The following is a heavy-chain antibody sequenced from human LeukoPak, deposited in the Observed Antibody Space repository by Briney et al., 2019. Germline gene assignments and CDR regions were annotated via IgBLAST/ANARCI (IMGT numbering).Heavy chain of an antibody. V-gene: IGHV1-69*13. CDR1: GGTFSSYA. CDR3: ARNKDSNYEAWYYFDY. J-gene: IGHJ4*02. CDR2: IIPIFGTA. D-gene: IGHD4-11*01. Sequence: GASVKVSCKASGGTFSSYAISWVRQAPGQGLEWMGGIIPIFGTANYAQKFQGRVTITADESTSTAYMELSSLRSEDTAVYYCARNKDSNYEAWYYFDYWGQGTLVTVSS.